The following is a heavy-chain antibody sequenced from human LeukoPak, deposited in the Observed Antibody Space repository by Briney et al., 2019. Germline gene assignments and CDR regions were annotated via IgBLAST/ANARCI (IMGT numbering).Heavy chain of an antibody. CDR3: ARVVGTPYYDFWSGSYYMDV. V-gene: IGHV1-18*01. Sequence: ASVKVSCKASGYTFTGYGISWVRQAPGQGLEWMGWISAYNGNTNYAQKLQGRVTMTTDTSMSTAYMELRSLRSDDTAVYYCARVVGTPYYDFWSGSYYMDVWGKGTTVTVSS. D-gene: IGHD3-3*01. CDR2: ISAYNGNT. J-gene: IGHJ6*03. CDR1: GYTFTGYG.